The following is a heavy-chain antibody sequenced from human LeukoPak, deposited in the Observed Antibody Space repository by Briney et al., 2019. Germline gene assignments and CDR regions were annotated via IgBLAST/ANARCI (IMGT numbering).Heavy chain of an antibody. D-gene: IGHD2-2*01. J-gene: IGHJ5*02. Sequence: GGSLRLSCAASGFTFSRYAMHWVRQAPGKGLEWVAVISYDGSNKYYADSVKGRFTISRDNSKNTLYLQMNSLRAEDTAVYYCAKGWGSTGFDPWGQGTLVTVSS. CDR2: ISYDGSNK. CDR3: AKGWGSTGFDP. CDR1: GFTFSRYA. V-gene: IGHV3-30*04.